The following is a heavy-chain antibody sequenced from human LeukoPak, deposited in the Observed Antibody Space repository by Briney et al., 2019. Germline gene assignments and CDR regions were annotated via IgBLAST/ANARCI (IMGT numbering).Heavy chain of an antibody. CDR1: GGSINSYDYY. CDR3: ARSIIGTRSKFDY. Sequence: SETLSLTCTVSGGSINSYDYYWIWLRPPPGKGLEWIGYIYYSGNTYYNPSLKSRVTISVDTSKKQFSLKLTSVTAADTAVYYCARSIIGTRSKFDYWGQGTLVTVSS. V-gene: IGHV4-30-4*01. D-gene: IGHD1/OR15-1a*01. J-gene: IGHJ4*02. CDR2: IYYSGNT.